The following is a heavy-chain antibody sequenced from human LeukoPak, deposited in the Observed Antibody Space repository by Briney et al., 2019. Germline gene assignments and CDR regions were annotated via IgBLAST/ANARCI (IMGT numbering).Heavy chain of an antibody. J-gene: IGHJ5*02. CDR3: ATVRSGSWDWFDP. V-gene: IGHV3-30*02. Sequence: GGSLRLSCAASGFTFSSYGMHWVRQAPGKGLEWVAFIRYDGSNKYYADSVKGRFTISRDNSKNTLYLQMNSLRAEDTAVYYCATVRSGSWDWFDPWGQGTLLTVSS. D-gene: IGHD3-10*01. CDR1: GFTFSSYG. CDR2: IRYDGSNK.